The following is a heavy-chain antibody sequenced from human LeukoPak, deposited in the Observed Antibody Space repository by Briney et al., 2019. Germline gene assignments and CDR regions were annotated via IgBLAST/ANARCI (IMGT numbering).Heavy chain of an antibody. J-gene: IGHJ4*02. CDR3: ASTSAMVYFDY. V-gene: IGHV4-39*07. CDR2: ISHRGST. CDR1: GGSISSSNYY. Sequence: SSETLPLTCTVSGGSISSSNYYWGWIRQPPGKGLEWIGEISHRGSTNYNPSLKSRVTISVDTSKNQFSLKLSSVTAADTAVYYCASTSAMVYFDYWGQGTLVTVSS. D-gene: IGHD5-18*01.